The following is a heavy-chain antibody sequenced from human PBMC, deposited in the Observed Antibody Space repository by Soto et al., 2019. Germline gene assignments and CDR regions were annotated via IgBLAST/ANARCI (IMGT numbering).Heavy chain of an antibody. CDR3: ARDSHTDSATPYFDY. Sequence: SETLSLTCTVSGDSISNYHWSWIRQPPWKGLEWIGYIYYRGSTTYNPSLKSRLTISLDTSKNQFSLKMTSMTAADTAVYYCARDSHTDSATPYFDYWGQGALVTVSS. CDR2: IYYRGST. D-gene: IGHD2-15*01. V-gene: IGHV4-59*01. J-gene: IGHJ4*02. CDR1: GDSISNYH.